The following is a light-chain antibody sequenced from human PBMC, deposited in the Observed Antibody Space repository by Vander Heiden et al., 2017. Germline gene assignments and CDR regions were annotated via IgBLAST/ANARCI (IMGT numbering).Light chain of an antibody. CDR1: QSLLHSNGYNY. Sequence: DIVMTQSPLSLPVTPGEPASISCRSSQSLLHSNGYNYLDWYLQKPGQSPQLLIYLGSNRASGVPDRFSGRGSGTDFTLKISRGEAEDVGVYYCMQALQTPIFTFGPGTKVDIK. CDR3: MQALQTPIFT. V-gene: IGKV2-28*01. J-gene: IGKJ3*01. CDR2: LGS.